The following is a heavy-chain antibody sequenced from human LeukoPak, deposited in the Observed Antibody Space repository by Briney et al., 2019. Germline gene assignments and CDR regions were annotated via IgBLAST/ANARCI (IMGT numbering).Heavy chain of an antibody. CDR1: GFTFSSYG. CDR2: ISYDGSNK. J-gene: IGHJ4*02. CDR3: AKDRRGLSGSDY. Sequence: PGRSPRLSCAASGFTFSSYGMHWVRQAPGKGLEWVAVISYDGSNKYYADSVKGRFTISRDNSKNTLYLQMNSLRAEDTAVYYCAKDRRGLSGSDYWGQGTLVTVSS. V-gene: IGHV3-30*18. D-gene: IGHD3-10*01.